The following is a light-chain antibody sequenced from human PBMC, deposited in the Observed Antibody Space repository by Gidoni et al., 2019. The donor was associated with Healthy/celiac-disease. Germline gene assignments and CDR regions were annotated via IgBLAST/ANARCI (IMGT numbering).Light chain of an antibody. CDR2: SNN. J-gene: IGLJ2*01. CDR1: SSNIGSNA. CDR3: AAWDDSLNGRMV. Sequence: QSVLTQPPSASGTPGQRVTISCSGSSSNIGSNAGNWYQQLPGTAPQLLIYSNNQRPSGVPDRFSGSKSGTSASLAISGLQSEDEADYYCAAWDDSLNGRMVFGGGTKLTVL. V-gene: IGLV1-44*01.